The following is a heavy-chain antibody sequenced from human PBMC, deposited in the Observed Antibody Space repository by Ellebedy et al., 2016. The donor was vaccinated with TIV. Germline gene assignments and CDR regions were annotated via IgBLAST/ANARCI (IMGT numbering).Heavy chain of an antibody. CDR2: VYYSGSP. Sequence: MPSETLSLTCTVSNYSINRGYYWGWIRQLPEKGMEWIGSVYYSGSPYYNPSFKSRVTLSADTSKNQFSLNLRTVTAADTAVYYCARTDPWQPIDDWGQGILVSVSS. V-gene: IGHV4-38-2*02. D-gene: IGHD2-21*02. CDR3: ARTDPWQPIDD. CDR1: NYSINRGYY. J-gene: IGHJ4*02.